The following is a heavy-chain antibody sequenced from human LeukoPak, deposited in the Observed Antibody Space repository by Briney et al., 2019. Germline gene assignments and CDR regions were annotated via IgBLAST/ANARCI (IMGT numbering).Heavy chain of an antibody. D-gene: IGHD5-24*01. V-gene: IGHV1-8*01. J-gene: IGHJ4*02. CDR3: ARGQRWLQFDY. CDR1: GYTFTSYD. CDR2: MNPNSGNT. Sequence: ASVKVSCKGSGYTFTSYDINWVRQATGQGLEWMGWMNPNSGNTGYAQKFQGRITMTRNTSISTAYMELSSLRSEDTAVYYCARGQRWLQFDYWGQGTLVTVSS.